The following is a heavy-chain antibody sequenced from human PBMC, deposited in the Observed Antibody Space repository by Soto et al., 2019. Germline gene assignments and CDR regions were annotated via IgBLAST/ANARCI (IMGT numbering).Heavy chain of an antibody. CDR3: ARDWSNYVGSDYGMDV. V-gene: IGHV3-30-3*01. D-gene: IGHD4-4*01. CDR2: ISYDGSNK. J-gene: IGHJ6*02. Sequence: QVQLVESGGGVVQPGRSLRLSCAASGFTFSMYAMHWVRQAPGKGLEWVAVISYDGSNKYYADSVKGRFTISRDNSKNTLYLQMNSLRVEDTAVYYCARDWSNYVGSDYGMDVWGQGTTVTVSS. CDR1: GFTFSMYA.